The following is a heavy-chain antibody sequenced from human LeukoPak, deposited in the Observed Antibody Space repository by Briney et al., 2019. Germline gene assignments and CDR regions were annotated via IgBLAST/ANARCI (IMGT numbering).Heavy chain of an antibody. Sequence: GGSLRLSCAASGFTFSSYGMHWVRQAPGKGLEWVSSISGTGGATYYTDSVRGRFTISRDNSQNTLFLQMNSLRAEDTAVYYCAKLHYDILTGYYNMGDYWGQGTLVIVSA. CDR2: ISGTGGAT. CDR1: GFTFSSYG. CDR3: AKLHYDILTGYYNMGDY. V-gene: IGHV3-23*01. J-gene: IGHJ4*02. D-gene: IGHD3-9*01.